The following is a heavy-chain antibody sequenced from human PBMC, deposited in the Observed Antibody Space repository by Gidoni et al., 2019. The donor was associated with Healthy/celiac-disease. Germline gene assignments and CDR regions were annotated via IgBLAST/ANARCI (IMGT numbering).Heavy chain of an antibody. CDR3: ARHQPAMGAFDI. Sequence: QVQLQESGPGLVKPSETLSLTCPVSGRSISSYYWSWIRQPPGKGLEWIGSIYYSGSTNYNPSLKSRVTISVDTSKNQFSRKLSSVTAADTAVYYCARHQPAMGAFDIWGQGTMVTVSS. J-gene: IGHJ3*02. CDR1: GRSISSYY. V-gene: IGHV4-59*01. D-gene: IGHD2-2*01. CDR2: IYYSGST.